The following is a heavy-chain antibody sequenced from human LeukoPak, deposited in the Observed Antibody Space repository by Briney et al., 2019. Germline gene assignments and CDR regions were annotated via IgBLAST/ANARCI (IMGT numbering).Heavy chain of an antibody. CDR1: GFTFSNYS. J-gene: IGHJ4*02. CDR2: ISSRSSYI. D-gene: IGHD3-22*01. Sequence: GGSLRLSCAASGFTFSNYSMNWVRQAPGKGLEWVSSISSRSSYIYYADSVKGRFSISRDNAKNSLYLQMNSLRAEDTAVYYCARDYYDSSGYYYFDYWGQGTLVTVSS. V-gene: IGHV3-21*04. CDR3: ARDYYDSSGYYYFDY.